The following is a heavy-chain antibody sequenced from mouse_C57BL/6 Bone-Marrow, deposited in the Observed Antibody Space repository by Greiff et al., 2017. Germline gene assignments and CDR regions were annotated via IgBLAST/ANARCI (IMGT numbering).Heavy chain of an antibody. Sequence: QVQLQQPGAELVKPGASVKLSCKASGYTFTSYWMHWVKQRPGQGLEWIGMIHPNSGSTNYNEKFKGKATLTVDKSSSTSYMQLSSLTSGDSAVDYCAKCDWANPFAYWGQGTLVTVSA. V-gene: IGHV1-64*01. CDR2: IHPNSGST. J-gene: IGHJ3*01. CDR1: GYTFTSYW. D-gene: IGHD3-1*01. CDR3: AKCDWANPFAY.